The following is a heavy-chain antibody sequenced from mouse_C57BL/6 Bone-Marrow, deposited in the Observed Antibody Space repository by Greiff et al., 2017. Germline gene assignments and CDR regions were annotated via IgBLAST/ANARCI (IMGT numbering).Heavy chain of an antibody. CDR1: GYAFTNYL. Sequence: VQVVESGAELVRPGTSVKVSCKASGYAFTNYLIEWVKQRPGQGLEWIGVINPGSGGTNYNEKFKGKATLTADKSSSTAYMQLSSLTSEDSAVYFCARRDYDYETDWYCDVWGTGTTVTVSA. CDR2: INPGSGGT. D-gene: IGHD2-4*01. V-gene: IGHV1-54*01. CDR3: ARRDYDYETDWYCDV. J-gene: IGHJ1*03.